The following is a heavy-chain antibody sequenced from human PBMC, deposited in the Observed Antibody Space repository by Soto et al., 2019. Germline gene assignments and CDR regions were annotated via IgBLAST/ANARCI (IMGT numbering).Heavy chain of an antibody. J-gene: IGHJ6*03. CDR2: INHLGSI. Sequence: ETLSLTCVVSGGSLSDYYWSWIRQPPGMALEWIGEINHLGSINYNPSLKSRVTMSVDTSKNQFSLTLNSVTAADTATYYCARGGISHWAYFYYMDVWDRGTTVTVSS. D-gene: IGHD2-21*01. V-gene: IGHV4-34*01. CDR1: GGSLSDYY. CDR3: ARGGISHWAYFYYMDV.